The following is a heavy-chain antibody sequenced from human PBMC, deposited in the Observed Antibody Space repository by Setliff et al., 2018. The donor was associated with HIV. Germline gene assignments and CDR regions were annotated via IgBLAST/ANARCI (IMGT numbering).Heavy chain of an antibody. V-gene: IGHV1-3*01. J-gene: IGHJ4*02. D-gene: IGHD3-10*01. Sequence: GASVKVSCKASGYTFTSYAMHWVRQAPGQRLEWMGWINAGNGNTKYSQKFQGRVTMTRDTSTSTVYMELSSLRSEDTAVYYCARGKRRITMVRGVIILDYWGQGTLVTVPQ. CDR1: GYTFTSYA. CDR2: INAGNGNT. CDR3: ARGKRRITMVRGVIILDY.